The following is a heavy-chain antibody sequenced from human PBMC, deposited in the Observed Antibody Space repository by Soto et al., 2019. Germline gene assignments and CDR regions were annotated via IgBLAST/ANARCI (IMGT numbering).Heavy chain of an antibody. CDR2: IHSTGNS. D-gene: IGHD3-16*01. V-gene: IGHV4-4*07. Sequence: PSETLSLTCSVSGDSISTAYWSWIRQPAEKRPEWIGRIHSTGNSHYNPSLRSRVSMSMDTSKKEIYLELTSVTAADTAVYYCAREISYVSGGHLYYGMDVLGQGTAVTVSS. CDR1: GDSISTAY. CDR3: AREISYVSGGHLYYGMDV. J-gene: IGHJ6*02.